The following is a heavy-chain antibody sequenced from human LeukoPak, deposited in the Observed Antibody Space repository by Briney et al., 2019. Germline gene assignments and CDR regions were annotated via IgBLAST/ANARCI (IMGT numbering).Heavy chain of an antibody. J-gene: IGHJ4*02. V-gene: IGHV3-49*04. CDR1: GFTFGDYA. CDR2: IRSKAYGGTT. Sequence: GRSLRLSCTASGFTFGDYAMSWVRQAPGKGLEWVGFIRSKAYGGTTEYAASVKGRFTISRDDSKSIAYLQMNSLKTEDTAVYYCTRLGAGYSYGINDSWGQGTLVTVSS. CDR3: TRLGAGYSYGINDS. D-gene: IGHD5-18*01.